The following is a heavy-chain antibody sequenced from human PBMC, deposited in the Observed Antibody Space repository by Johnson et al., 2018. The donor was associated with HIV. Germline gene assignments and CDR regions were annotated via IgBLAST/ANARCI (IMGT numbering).Heavy chain of an antibody. D-gene: IGHD2-2*01. CDR2: ISGSGVST. CDR1: GFTFSSYA. CDR3: TREGGYCSSTSCYDDAFDI. Sequence: VQLVESGGGFVQPGGSLRLSCAASGFTFSSYAMSWVRQAPGTGLEWVSTISGSGVSTYYADSVKGRFTIPRDNFTNTLYLQMNSLKTEDTAVYYCTREGGYCSSTSCYDDAFDIWGQGTLVTVSS. V-gene: IGHV3-23*04. J-gene: IGHJ3*02.